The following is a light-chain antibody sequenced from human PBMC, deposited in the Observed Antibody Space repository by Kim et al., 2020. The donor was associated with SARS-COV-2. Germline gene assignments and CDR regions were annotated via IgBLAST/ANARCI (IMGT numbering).Light chain of an antibody. CDR1: DSGNMY. J-gene: IGLJ3*02. V-gene: IGLV3-1*01. CDR3: QAWDSSTSWA. Sequence: SYELTQPPSMSVSPGQTASIACIGDDSGNMYSSWYQQKPGQSPVLIIYQDNKRPSGIPERFSASSSGNTATLTVSETQAVDEADYYCQAWDSSTSWAFGGGTQLTVL. CDR2: QDN.